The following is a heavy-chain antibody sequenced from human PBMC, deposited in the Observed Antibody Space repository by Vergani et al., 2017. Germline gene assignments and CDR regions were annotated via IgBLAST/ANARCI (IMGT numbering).Heavy chain of an antibody. CDR1: GFTFSSYA. V-gene: IGHV3-30-3*01. CDR3: ARDKLVGAAYFDY. CDR2: ISYDGSNK. Sequence: QVQLVQSGAEVKKPGSSVKVSCKASGFTFSSYAMHWVRQAPGKGLEWVAVISYDGSNKYYADSVKGRFTISRDNSKNTLYLQMNSLRAEDTAVYYCARDKLVGAAYFDYWGQGTLVTVSS. D-gene: IGHD1-26*01. J-gene: IGHJ4*02.